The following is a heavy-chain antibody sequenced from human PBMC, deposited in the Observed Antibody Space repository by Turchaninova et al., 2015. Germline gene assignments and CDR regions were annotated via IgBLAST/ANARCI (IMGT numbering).Heavy chain of an antibody. D-gene: IGHD6-19*01. CDR3: AKDSGSSGWFGAFDN. J-gene: IGHJ4*02. Sequence: EVQLVESGGGLVQPGRSLRLSCAASGFTFDDYAMHWVRQAPGKGLEWGAGISWNSGKIGYADSVKGRVTISRDNAKNSLYLQMNSLRAEDTAFYYCAKDSGSSGWFGAFDNWGQGTLVTVSS. V-gene: IGHV3-9*01. CDR2: ISWNSGKI. CDR1: GFTFDDYA.